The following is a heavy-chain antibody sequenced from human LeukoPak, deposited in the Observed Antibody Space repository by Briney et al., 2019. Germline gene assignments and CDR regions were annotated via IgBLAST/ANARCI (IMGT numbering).Heavy chain of an antibody. V-gene: IGHV1-24*01. J-gene: IGHJ4*02. Sequence: ASVKVSCKASGGTFSSYAISWVRQAPGKGLEWMGGFDPEDGETIYAQKFQGRVTMTEDTSTDTAYMELSSLRSEDTAVYYCATRAFLTGSSLGYWGQGTLVTVPS. CDR2: FDPEDGET. CDR1: GGTFSSYA. D-gene: IGHD3-9*01. CDR3: ATRAFLTGSSLGY.